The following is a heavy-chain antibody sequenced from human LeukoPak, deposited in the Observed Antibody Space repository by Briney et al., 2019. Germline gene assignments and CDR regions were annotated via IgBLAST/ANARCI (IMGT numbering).Heavy chain of an antibody. D-gene: IGHD5-24*01. Sequence: TSETLSLTCTVSGGSISSYYWSWIRQPPGKGLEWIGYIYYSGSTNYNPSLKSRVTISVDTSKNQFSLKLSSVTAADTAVYYCARSDYNYPYYFDYWGQGTLVSVSS. J-gene: IGHJ4*02. CDR2: IYYSGST. CDR3: ARSDYNYPYYFDY. CDR1: GGSISSYY. V-gene: IGHV4-59*01.